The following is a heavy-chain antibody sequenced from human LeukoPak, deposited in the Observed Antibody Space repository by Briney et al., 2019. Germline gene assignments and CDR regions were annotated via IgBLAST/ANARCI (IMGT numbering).Heavy chain of an antibody. Sequence: GESLKISCKGSGYSFTSYWIGWVRQMPGKGLEWLGIIYPGDSDTKYSPSFQGQVTISADKSISTAYLQWSSLKASDTAMYYCARTGYTSGWYVGSFDYWGQGTLVTVSS. CDR3: ARTGYTSGWYVGSFDY. J-gene: IGHJ4*02. CDR1: GYSFTSYW. V-gene: IGHV5-51*01. CDR2: IYPGDSDT. D-gene: IGHD6-19*01.